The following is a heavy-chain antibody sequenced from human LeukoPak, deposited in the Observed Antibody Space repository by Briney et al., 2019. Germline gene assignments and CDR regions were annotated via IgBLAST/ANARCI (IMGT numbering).Heavy chain of an antibody. J-gene: IGHJ4*02. V-gene: IGHV3-30*02. CDR2: IRYDGSNK. CDR3: ATRYIAALDY. D-gene: IGHD6-6*01. CDR1: GFTFSSYG. Sequence: GGSLRLSCAASGFTFSSYGMHWVRQAPGKGLEWVAFIRYDGSNKYYADSVKGRFTISRDNSKNTLYLQMNSLRAEDTAVYYCATRYIAALDYWGQGTLVTVSS.